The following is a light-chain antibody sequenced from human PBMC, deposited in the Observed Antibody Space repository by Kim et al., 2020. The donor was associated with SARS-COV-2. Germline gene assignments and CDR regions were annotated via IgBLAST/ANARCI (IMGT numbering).Light chain of an antibody. Sequence: DIQISQSPSSLHASIGDTVTITCQASQDIHDFLSWFQQKPGRAPKLLIYDASHLEPGVPSRFSGSGSGKHFIFNISSLQPEDTATYFCQQYESLPLIFGQGTRLEIK. CDR2: DAS. CDR3: QQYESLPLI. CDR1: QDIHDF. V-gene: IGKV1-33*01. J-gene: IGKJ5*01.